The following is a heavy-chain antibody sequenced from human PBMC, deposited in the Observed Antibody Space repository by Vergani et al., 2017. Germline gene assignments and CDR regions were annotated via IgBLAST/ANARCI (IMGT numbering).Heavy chain of an antibody. J-gene: IGHJ5*02. CDR2: IGSGGST. CDR1: GFTFSNYA. CDR3: AKGSYYNEDWFDP. Sequence: EVQLLESGGGLVQPGGSLRLSCAASGFTFSNYAMSWVRQAPRKGLEWVSAIGSGGSTYYADAVKGRFTISRDNCKNTLYLQMNSLKAEDTAVYFCAKGSYYNEDWFDPWDQGTLVTVSS. D-gene: IGHD3-10*01. V-gene: IGHV3-23*01.